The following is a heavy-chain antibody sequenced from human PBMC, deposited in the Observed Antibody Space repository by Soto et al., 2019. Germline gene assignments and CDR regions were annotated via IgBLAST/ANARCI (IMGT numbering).Heavy chain of an antibody. D-gene: IGHD2-2*01. CDR2: IYYSGST. CDR1: GGSISSGGYY. V-gene: IGHV4-31*03. CDR3: ARVAHCISSSCYGRIYGMDV. J-gene: IGHJ6*02. Sequence: SETLSLTCTVSGGSISSGGYYWSWIRQHPGKGLEWIGYIYYSGSTYYNPSLKSRVTISVDTSKNQFSLKLSSVTAADTAVYYCARVAHCISSSCYGRIYGMDVWGQGTTVTVSS.